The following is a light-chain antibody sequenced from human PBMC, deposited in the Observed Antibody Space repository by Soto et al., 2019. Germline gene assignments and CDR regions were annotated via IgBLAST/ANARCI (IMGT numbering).Light chain of an antibody. J-gene: IGKJ4*01. Sequence: DIQMTQSPSSLSASIGDRVTITCRASQYISSWLAWYQQKPGKAPKLLMFDTFSLESGVPSRFSGSRSGTEFTLTISSPQPDDYATYYCQQYNSYSPLPFGGGPQVDI. V-gene: IGKV1-5*01. CDR2: DTF. CDR3: QQYNSYSPLP. CDR1: QYISSW.